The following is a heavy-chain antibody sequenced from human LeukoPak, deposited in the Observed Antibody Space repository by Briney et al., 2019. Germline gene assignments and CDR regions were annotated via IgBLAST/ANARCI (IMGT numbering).Heavy chain of an antibody. CDR3: ARDGPRGGPVDY. CDR2: IYYSGST. J-gene: IGHJ4*02. V-gene: IGHV4-39*07. Sequence: SETLSLTCAVYGGSFSSYYWGWFRQPPGKGLGWIGTIYYSGSTYYNPSLKSRVTISVATSKNQFSLKLNSVTAADTAVYYCARDGPRGGPVDYWGRGTLVTVSS. CDR1: GGSFSSYY. D-gene: IGHD2-15*01.